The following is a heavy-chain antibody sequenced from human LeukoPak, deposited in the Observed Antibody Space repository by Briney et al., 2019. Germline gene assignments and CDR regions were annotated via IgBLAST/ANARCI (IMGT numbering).Heavy chain of an antibody. CDR1: GFTVSSNY. D-gene: IGHD6-13*01. CDR2: IYGDGST. J-gene: IGHJ4*02. Sequence: GGSLRLSCAASGFTVSSNYMSWVRHGPGKGLEWVSLIYGDGSTFYADSVKGRFTISRDNSKNTLYLQMNSLRAEDTAVYYCATSGGSNWFFDYWGQGTLVTVSS. V-gene: IGHV3-53*01. CDR3: ATSGGSNWFFDY.